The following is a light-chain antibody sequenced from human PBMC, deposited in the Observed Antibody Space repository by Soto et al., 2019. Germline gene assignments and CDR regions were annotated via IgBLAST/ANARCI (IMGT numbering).Light chain of an antibody. J-gene: IGKJ5*01. Sequence: ETVLTQSPATLSLSPGERATLSCWASQNVERYLAWYQQKPGQAPRLLIYDASNRATGIPARFSGSGSGTDFPLTLSSLEPEDFAVYYCQQRRNWPPITFGQGTRLEIK. CDR2: DAS. CDR1: QNVERY. V-gene: IGKV3-11*01. CDR3: QQRRNWPPIT.